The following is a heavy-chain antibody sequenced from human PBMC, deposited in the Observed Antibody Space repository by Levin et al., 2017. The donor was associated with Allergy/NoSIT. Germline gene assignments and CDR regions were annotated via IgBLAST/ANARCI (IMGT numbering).Heavy chain of an antibody. J-gene: IGHJ4*02. Sequence: PSETLSLTCAVYGGSFRGNYWNWIRQPPGMGLEWIGEINYAGYTNYNSSLKSRVTISRDTSKNQFSLTLTSVTAADTAVYSCAGRQAVGRAGRGFDCWGPGGLVTVSS. CDR1: GGSFRGNY. V-gene: IGHV4-34*01. CDR2: INYAGYT. CDR3: AGRQAVGRAGRGFDC. D-gene: IGHD6-19*01.